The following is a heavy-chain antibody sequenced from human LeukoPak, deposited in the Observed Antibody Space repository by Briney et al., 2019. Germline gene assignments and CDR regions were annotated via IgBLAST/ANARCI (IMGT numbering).Heavy chain of an antibody. CDR1: GFTFSDYT. V-gene: IGHV3-21*01. CDR3: ARVQGSPY. J-gene: IGHJ4*02. Sequence: GGSLRLSCAASGFTFSDYTLNWVRQPPGKGVEWVSSITGDSNYIYYADSVKGRFTVSRDNAKNSLYLHINSLRAEDTAVYYCARVQGSPYWGQGTLVTVSS. CDR2: ITGDSNYI.